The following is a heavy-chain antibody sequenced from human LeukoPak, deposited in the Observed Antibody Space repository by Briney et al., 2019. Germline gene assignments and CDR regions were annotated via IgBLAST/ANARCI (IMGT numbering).Heavy chain of an antibody. D-gene: IGHD3-9*01. CDR3: VRPREELRYSDDAFIF. Sequence: KSSETLSLTCTVSGDSIGSSHHYWGWIRQPPGKRLQWIGSVYYGGTSYHNPSLGSRVTMSADTSKNQISLKLTSVTAADTAVYYCVRPREELRYSDDAFIFWGQGTMVTVSS. CDR2: VYYGGTS. V-gene: IGHV4-39*01. J-gene: IGHJ3*01. CDR1: GDSIGSSHHY.